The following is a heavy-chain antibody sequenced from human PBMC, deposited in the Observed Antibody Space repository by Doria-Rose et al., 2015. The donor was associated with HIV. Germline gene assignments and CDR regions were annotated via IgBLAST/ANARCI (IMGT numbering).Heavy chain of an antibody. CDR2: TYYRSRWYN. Sequence: QLQESGPGLVKPSQTLSLTCAISGDSVSTDTATWNWIRQSPSRGLEWLGRTYYRSRWYNDYAESVRSRIIIKPDTSKNQFSLHLNSVTPEDTAVYYCARFVLPSSLNWFDPWGQGTLVTVSS. D-gene: IGHD6-13*01. J-gene: IGHJ5*02. CDR3: ARFVLPSSLNWFDP. V-gene: IGHV6-1*01. CDR1: GDSVSTDTAT.